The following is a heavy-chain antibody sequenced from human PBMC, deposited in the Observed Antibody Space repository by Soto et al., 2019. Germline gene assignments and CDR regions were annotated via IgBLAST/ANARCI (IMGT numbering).Heavy chain of an antibody. CDR1: GYSFTSYW. D-gene: IGHD6-13*01. CDR3: ARHLIAAAGTSNYYYYGMDV. Sequence: EVQLVQSGAEVKKPGESLKISCKGSGYSFTSYWIGWVRQMPGKGLEWMGIIYPGDSDTRYSPSFQGQVTISADKSISTAYLQWSSLKASDTAMYYCARHLIAAAGTSNYYYYGMDVWGQGTTVTVSS. V-gene: IGHV5-51*01. J-gene: IGHJ6*02. CDR2: IYPGDSDT.